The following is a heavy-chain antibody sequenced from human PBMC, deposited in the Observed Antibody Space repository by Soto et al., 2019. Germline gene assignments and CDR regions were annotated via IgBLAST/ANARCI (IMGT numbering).Heavy chain of an antibody. CDR1: GYTFTSYG. CDR3: ATTRYDILTGSYYYYMDV. Sequence: QVQLVQSGAEVKKPGASVKVSCKASGYTFTSYGISWVRQAPGQGLEWMGWISAYNGNTNYAQKLQGRVTMTTDTSTSTAYMELRSLRSDDTAVYYCATTRYDILTGSYYYYMDVWGKGTTVTVSS. J-gene: IGHJ6*03. D-gene: IGHD3-9*01. CDR2: ISAYNGNT. V-gene: IGHV1-18*01.